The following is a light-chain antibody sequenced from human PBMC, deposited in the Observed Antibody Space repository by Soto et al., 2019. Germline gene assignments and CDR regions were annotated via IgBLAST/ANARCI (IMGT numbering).Light chain of an antibody. CDR3: QQYGSSAYT. CDR2: GAS. V-gene: IGKV3-20*01. CDR1: QSISSW. Sequence: TQSPSTLSASVGDRVTITCRASQSISSWLAWYQQKPGQAPRLLIYGASSRATGIPDRFSGSGSGTDFTLTISRLEPEDFAVYYCQQYGSSAYTFGQGTKLEIK. J-gene: IGKJ2*01.